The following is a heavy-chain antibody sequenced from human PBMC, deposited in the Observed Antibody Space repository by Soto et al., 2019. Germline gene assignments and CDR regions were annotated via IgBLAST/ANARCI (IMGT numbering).Heavy chain of an antibody. D-gene: IGHD5-12*01. CDR2: IIPIFGTA. V-gene: IGHV1-69*12. CDR1: GGTFSSYA. J-gene: IGHJ4*02. Sequence: QVQLVQSGAEVKKPGSSVKVSCKASGGTFSSYAISWVRQAPGQGLEWMGGIIPIFGTANYAQKFQGRDTITADESTSTADMELSSLRSEDTAVYYCARTGGGYDRRMWVDYWGQGTLVTVSS. CDR3: ARTGGGYDRRMWVDY.